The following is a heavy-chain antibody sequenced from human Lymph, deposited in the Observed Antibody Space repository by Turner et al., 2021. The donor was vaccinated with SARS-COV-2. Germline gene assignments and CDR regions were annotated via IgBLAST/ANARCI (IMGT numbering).Heavy chain of an antibody. V-gene: IGHV3-30*18. J-gene: IGHJ4*02. Sequence: QVQLVESGGGVVKPGRSLRLSCAASGFTFRTYGMHWVRQAPGKGLEWVAVISYDGSNKYYADSVKGRFTISRDNSKNTLYLQMNSLRAEDTAVYYCAKMGGVYCSGGNCYSGRLDYWGQGTLVTVSS. D-gene: IGHD2-15*01. CDR3: AKMGGVYCSGGNCYSGRLDY. CDR2: ISYDGSNK. CDR1: GFTFRTYG.